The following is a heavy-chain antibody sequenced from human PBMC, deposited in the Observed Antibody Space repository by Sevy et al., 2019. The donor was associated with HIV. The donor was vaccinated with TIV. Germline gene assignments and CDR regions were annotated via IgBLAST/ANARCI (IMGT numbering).Heavy chain of an antibody. CDR1: GGTFSSYA. V-gene: IGHV1-69*13. D-gene: IGHD2-15*01. J-gene: IGHJ4*02. CDR2: IIPIFGTA. Sequence: ASVKVSCKASGGTFSSYAISWVRQAPGQGLEWMGGIIPIFGTANYAQKFQGRVTITADESTSTAYMELSSLRSEDMAVYYCARDAHGGYCSGGSCLFDYWGQGTLVTVSS. CDR3: ARDAHGGYCSGGSCLFDY.